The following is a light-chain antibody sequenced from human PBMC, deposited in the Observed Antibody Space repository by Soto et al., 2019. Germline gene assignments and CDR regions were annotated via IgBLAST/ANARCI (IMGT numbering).Light chain of an antibody. J-gene: IGKJ1*01. V-gene: IGKV2-28*01. CDR1: QSLLHSNGYNF. CDR3: MQALQTPRT. Sequence: DIVMTQSPLSLPATPGEPASISCRSSQSLLHSNGYNFLDWYVQKPGQSPQLLIYMGSNRASGVPDRFSGSGSSTDFTLKISRVEAEDVGVYYCMQALQTPRTFGQGTKVEIK. CDR2: MGS.